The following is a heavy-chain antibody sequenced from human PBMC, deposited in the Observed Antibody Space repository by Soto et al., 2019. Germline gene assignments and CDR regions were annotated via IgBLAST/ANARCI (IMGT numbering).Heavy chain of an antibody. D-gene: IGHD6-19*01. Sequence: EVQLVESGGGLAQPGGSLRLSCAASGFTFSDHYVDGVRQAPGKGLEWVGRIRKRTNSYTTEYAASVKGRFTISRDDSKNSLYLQMNSLKTDDTAVYYCARVMVVAGHYYFDYWGQGTLVTVSS. CDR1: GFTFSDHY. J-gene: IGHJ4*02. V-gene: IGHV3-72*01. CDR3: ARVMVVAGHYYFDY. CDR2: IRKRTNSYTT.